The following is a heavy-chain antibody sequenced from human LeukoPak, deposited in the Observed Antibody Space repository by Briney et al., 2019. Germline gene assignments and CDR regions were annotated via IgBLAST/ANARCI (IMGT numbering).Heavy chain of an antibody. CDR3: ARSLYYYDSSGYPGDY. V-gene: IGHV4-34*01. D-gene: IGHD3-22*01. CDR2: INHSGST. CDR1: GGSFSGYY. Sequence: PSETLSLTCAVYGGSFSGYYWSWIRQPPGKGLEWIGEINHSGSTNYNPSLKSRVTISVDTSKNQFSLKLSSVTAADTAVYYCARSLYYYDSSGYPGDYWGQGTLVTVSS. J-gene: IGHJ4*02.